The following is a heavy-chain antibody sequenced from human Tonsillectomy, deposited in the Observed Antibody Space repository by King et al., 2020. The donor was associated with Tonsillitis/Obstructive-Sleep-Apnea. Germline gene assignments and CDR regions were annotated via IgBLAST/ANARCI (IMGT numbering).Heavy chain of an antibody. J-gene: IGHJ4*02. Sequence: QLVQSGAEVKKPGASVKVSCKASGYTFTSYAMHWVRQAPGQRLEWMGWINAGNGNTKYSQKFQGRVTITRDTSASTAYMERSSLSSEDTAVYYCASGQLLEAFDYWGQGTLVTVSS. CDR3: ASGQLLEAFDY. CDR1: GYTFTSYA. V-gene: IGHV1-3*01. CDR2: INAGNGNT. D-gene: IGHD1-7*01.